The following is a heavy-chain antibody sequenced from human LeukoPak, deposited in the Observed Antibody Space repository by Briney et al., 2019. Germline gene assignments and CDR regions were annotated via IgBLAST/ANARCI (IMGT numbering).Heavy chain of an antibody. V-gene: IGHV1-69*05. Sequence: ASVKVSCKASGDTFSSYDISWVRQAPAPGLEWMGGIIPIFGTANYAQKFQGSVTITTDESPSTRYMELSRLRSEDTAVFYCARFRYDPDGPFGPACLDYWGEGTLDTLSS. CDR2: IIPIFGTA. CDR3: ARFRYDPDGPFGPACLDY. D-gene: IGHD3-10*01. CDR1: GDTFSSYD. J-gene: IGHJ4*02.